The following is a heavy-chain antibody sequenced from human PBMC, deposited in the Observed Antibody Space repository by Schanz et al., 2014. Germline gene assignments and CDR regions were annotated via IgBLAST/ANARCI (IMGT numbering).Heavy chain of an antibody. J-gene: IGHJ5*02. Sequence: QVQLVQSGAEVKKPGSSVTVSCKASGDTLSSYGISWVRQAPGQGLEWMGRIIPNLGSANYAQKFQGRVTITADKSTSTVYIELSSLRSEDTAIYYCARGNTIFGVVILGWLDPWGQGTLVTVSS. D-gene: IGHD3-3*01. CDR1: GDTLSSYG. CDR2: IIPNLGSA. CDR3: ARGNTIFGVVILGWLDP. V-gene: IGHV1-69*04.